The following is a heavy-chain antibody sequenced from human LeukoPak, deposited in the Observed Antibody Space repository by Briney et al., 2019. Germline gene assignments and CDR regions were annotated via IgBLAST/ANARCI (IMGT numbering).Heavy chain of an antibody. J-gene: IGHJ4*02. Sequence: GASVKVSCKASGGTFSSYAISWVRQAPGQGLEWMGGIIPIFGTANYAQKFQGRVTITADKSTSTAYMELSSLRSEDTAVYYCARLRMPARPWYFDYWGQGTPVTVSS. CDR1: GGTFSSYA. CDR2: IIPIFGTA. CDR3: ARLRMPARPWYFDY. D-gene: IGHD6-6*01. V-gene: IGHV1-69*06.